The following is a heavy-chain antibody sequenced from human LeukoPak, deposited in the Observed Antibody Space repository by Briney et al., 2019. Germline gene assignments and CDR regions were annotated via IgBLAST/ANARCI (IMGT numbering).Heavy chain of an antibody. D-gene: IGHD6-13*01. CDR1: GGSFSSYA. J-gene: IGHJ4*02. CDR3: ATTGYSSRNY. Sequence: ASVKVSCKASGGSFSSYAISWVRQAPGQGLEWMGGIIPIFGKPNNAQKFQGRVTITADKSTSTAYMELSSLRSEDTAVYYCATTGYSSRNYWGQGTLVTVSS. CDR2: IIPIFGKP. V-gene: IGHV1-69*06.